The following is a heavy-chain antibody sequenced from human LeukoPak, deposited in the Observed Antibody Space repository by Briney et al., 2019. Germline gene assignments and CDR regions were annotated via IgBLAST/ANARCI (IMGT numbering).Heavy chain of an antibody. CDR3: ARDRGYSYGFYDY. CDR2: IYYSGST. V-gene: IGHV4-39*07. Sequence: SETLSLTCTVSGGSISSSSYYWGWIRQPPGKGLEWIGSIYYSGSTYYNPSLKSRVTISVDTSKNQFSLKLSSVTAADTAVYYCARDRGYSYGFYDYWGQGTLVTVSS. J-gene: IGHJ4*02. CDR1: GGSISSSSYY. D-gene: IGHD5-18*01.